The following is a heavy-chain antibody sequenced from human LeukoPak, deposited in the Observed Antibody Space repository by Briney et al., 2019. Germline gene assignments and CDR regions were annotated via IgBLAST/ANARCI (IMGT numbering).Heavy chain of an antibody. Sequence: SQTLSLXCTVSGGSNSSGSYYWSWNRQPAGKGPEWIGRIYTSGITNYNPSLKSRVTISVDTSKNQFSPKLSSVTAADTAVYYCARVSSIVGAPRASLNWFDPWGQGTLVTVSA. CDR3: ARVSSIVGAPRASLNWFDP. CDR1: GGSNSSGSYY. D-gene: IGHD1-26*01. CDR2: IYTSGIT. J-gene: IGHJ5*02. V-gene: IGHV4-61*02.